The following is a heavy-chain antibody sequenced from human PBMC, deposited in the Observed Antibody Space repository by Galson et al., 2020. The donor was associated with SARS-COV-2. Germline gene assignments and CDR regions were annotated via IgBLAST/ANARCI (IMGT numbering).Heavy chain of an antibody. CDR2: IHNSGNT. Sequence: SETLSLTCDVSGSSIRRDSYWGWIRQTPGKRLEWIGEIHNSGNTNYNPSLNSRVTIAVDTSKNQFSLNLTSVTAADTAVYFCARLGDCSGGTCCSRGCDWFDPWGQGTLVTVSS. D-gene: IGHD2-15*01. V-gene: IGHV4-38-2*01. J-gene: IGHJ5*02. CDR1: GSSIRRDSY. CDR3: ARLGDCSGGTCCSRGCDWFDP.